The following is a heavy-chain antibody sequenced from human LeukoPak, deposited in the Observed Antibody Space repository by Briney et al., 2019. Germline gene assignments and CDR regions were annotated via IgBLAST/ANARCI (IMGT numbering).Heavy chain of an antibody. Sequence: PSETLSLTCTVSGGSISSYYWSWIRQPPGKGLEWIGRIYTSGSTNYNPSLKSRVTMSVDTSKNQFSLKLSSVTAADTAVYYCARVPHYYDNPLNAFDIWGQGTMVTVSS. CDR1: GGSISSYY. J-gene: IGHJ3*02. D-gene: IGHD3-22*01. V-gene: IGHV4-4*07. CDR3: ARVPHYYDNPLNAFDI. CDR2: IYTSGST.